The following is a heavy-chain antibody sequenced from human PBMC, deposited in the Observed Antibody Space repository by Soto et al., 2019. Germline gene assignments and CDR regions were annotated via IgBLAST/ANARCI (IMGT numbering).Heavy chain of an antibody. V-gene: IGHV4-39*02. CDR3: ASYQLNRNY. J-gene: IGHJ4*02. CDR1: GGSISSYY. D-gene: IGHD2-2*01. CDR2: IYYSGNT. Sequence: SETLSLTCTVSGGSISSYYWGWIRQPPGQGLEWIGSIYYSGNTYYNPSLKSRVTISVDTSKSHFSLKLSSVTAADTAVYYCASYQLNRNYWGQGTLVTVSS.